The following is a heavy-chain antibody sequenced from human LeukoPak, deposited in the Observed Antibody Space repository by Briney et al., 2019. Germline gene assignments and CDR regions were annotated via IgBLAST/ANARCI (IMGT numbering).Heavy chain of an antibody. D-gene: IGHD4-17*01. Sequence: SETLSLTCTVSGASISSHYWTWIRQPPGKGLEWIGYIYYSGSTNYNPSLKSRLTISVDTSKNQFSLKLSSVTAADTAVYYCARGRGLTVATSHFDSWGQGTLVTVSS. CDR3: ARGRGLTVATSHFDS. J-gene: IGHJ4*02. CDR2: IYYSGST. V-gene: IGHV4-59*11. CDR1: GASISSHY.